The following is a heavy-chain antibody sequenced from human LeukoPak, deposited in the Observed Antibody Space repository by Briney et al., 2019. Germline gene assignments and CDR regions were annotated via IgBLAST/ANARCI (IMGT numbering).Heavy chain of an antibody. Sequence: SETLSLTCAVYGGSFSGYYWSWIRQPPGKALEWIGEINHSGSTNYNPSLKSRVTISVDTSKNQFSLKLSSVTAADTAVYYCARVGSSGYYDYWGQGTLVTVSS. CDR1: GGSFSGYY. V-gene: IGHV4-34*01. CDR2: INHSGST. D-gene: IGHD3-22*01. J-gene: IGHJ4*02. CDR3: ARVGSSGYYDY.